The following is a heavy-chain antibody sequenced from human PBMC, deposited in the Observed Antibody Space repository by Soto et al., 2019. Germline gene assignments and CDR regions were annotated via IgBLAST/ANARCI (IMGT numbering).Heavy chain of an antibody. CDR1: GYTFSDYY. D-gene: IGHD1-1*01. V-gene: IGHV1-2*02. CDR3: AREPATAKPEGVDF. Sequence: ASVKVSCKASGYTFSDYYIHWVRQAPGQGLEWMGWIDPNSGGTKYAPKFQGGVTMTRDTSITTAYMELSRLRSGDTAVYYCAREPATAKPEGVDFWGQGTLVTVSS. J-gene: IGHJ4*02. CDR2: IDPNSGGT.